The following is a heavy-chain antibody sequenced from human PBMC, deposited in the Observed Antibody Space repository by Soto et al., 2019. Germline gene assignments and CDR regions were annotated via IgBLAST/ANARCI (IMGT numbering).Heavy chain of an antibody. CDR3: ARVAEIFDY. CDR1: GFTFSSYS. V-gene: IGHV3-21*01. J-gene: IGHJ4*02. Sequence: EVQLVESGGGLVKPGGSLRFSCAASGFTFSSYSMNWVRQAPGKGLEWVSSISSSSSYIYYADSVKGRFTISRDNAKNSLYLQMNSLRAEDTAVYYCARVAEIFDYWGQGTLVTVSS. CDR2: ISSSSSYI.